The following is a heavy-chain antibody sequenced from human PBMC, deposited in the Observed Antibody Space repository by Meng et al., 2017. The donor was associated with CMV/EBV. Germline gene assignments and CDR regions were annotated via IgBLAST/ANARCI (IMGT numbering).Heavy chain of an antibody. Sequence: QVQLVASGGGVVQPGRSLGLSGAASGFTFSSYAMHWVRQAPGKGLEWVAVISYDGSNKYYADSVKGRFTISRDNSKNTLYLQMNSLRAEDTAVYYCAYTAMVTLWGQGTLVTVSS. CDR3: AYTAMVTL. J-gene: IGHJ4*02. V-gene: IGHV3-30-3*01. D-gene: IGHD5-18*01. CDR2: ISYDGSNK. CDR1: GFTFSSYA.